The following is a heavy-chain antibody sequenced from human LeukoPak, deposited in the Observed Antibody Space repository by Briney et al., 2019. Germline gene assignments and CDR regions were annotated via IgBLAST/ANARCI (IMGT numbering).Heavy chain of an antibody. CDR1: GGSFSGYY. Sequence: SETLSLTCAVYGGSFSGYYWSWIRQPAGKGLEWIGRIYTSGSTNYNPSLKSRVTMSVDTSKNQFSLKLSSVTAADTAVYYCARAAEYYDYVWGSYRWDYWGQGTLVTVSS. D-gene: IGHD3-16*02. CDR2: IYTSGST. V-gene: IGHV4-59*10. J-gene: IGHJ4*02. CDR3: ARAAEYYDYVWGSYRWDY.